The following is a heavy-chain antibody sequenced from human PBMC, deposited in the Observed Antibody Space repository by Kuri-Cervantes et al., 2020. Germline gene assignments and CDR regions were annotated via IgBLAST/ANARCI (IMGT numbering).Heavy chain of an antibody. CDR2: IYYSGST. V-gene: IGHV4-31*03. CDR3: ARDRLRGTSCMGY. Sequence: SETLSLTCTVSGGSISSGGFYWSWVRQHPGKGLEWIGYIYYSGSTYYNPSLKSRVTIPVDTSKNQFSLKLSSVTAADTAVYYCARDRLRGTSCMGYWGQGTLVTVSS. J-gene: IGHJ4*02. D-gene: IGHD2-2*01. CDR1: GGSISSGGFY.